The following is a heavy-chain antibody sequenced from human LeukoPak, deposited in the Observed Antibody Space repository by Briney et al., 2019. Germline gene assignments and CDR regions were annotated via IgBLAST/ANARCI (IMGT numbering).Heavy chain of an antibody. J-gene: IGHJ2*01. CDR3: ARYPLDHWYFDL. D-gene: IGHD6-6*01. Sequence: ASVQVSCQASGYTFTGYYMHWVRQAPGQGLEWMGRINPNSGGTNYAQKFQGRVTMTRDTSISTAYMELSRLRSDDTAVYYCARYPLDHWYFDLWGRGTLVTVSS. CDR2: INPNSGGT. CDR1: GYTFTGYY. V-gene: IGHV1-2*06.